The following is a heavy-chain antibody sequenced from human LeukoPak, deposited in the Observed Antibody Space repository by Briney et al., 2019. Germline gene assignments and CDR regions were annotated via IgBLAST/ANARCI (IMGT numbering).Heavy chain of an antibody. CDR3: AKDRDWYYFDY. CDR2: ISYDGSNK. J-gene: IGHJ4*02. CDR1: GFTFSSYG. D-gene: IGHD5-24*01. Sequence: GGSLRLSCAASGFTFSSYGMHWVRQAPGKGLEWVAVISYDGSNKYYADSVKGRFTISRDNSKNTLYLQMNSLRAENTAVYYCAKDRDWYYFDYWGQGTLVTVSS. V-gene: IGHV3-30*18.